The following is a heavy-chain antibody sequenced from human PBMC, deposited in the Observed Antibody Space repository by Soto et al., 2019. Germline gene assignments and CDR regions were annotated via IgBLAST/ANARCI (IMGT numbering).Heavy chain of an antibody. Sequence: GGSLRLSCAASGFTFSSYGMHWVRQAPGKGLEWVAVISYDGSNKYYADSVKGRFTISRDNSKNTLYLQMNSLRAEDTAVYYCANQAGRGYCSGGSCYPYYFDYWGQGTLVTVSS. J-gene: IGHJ4*02. CDR3: ANQAGRGYCSGGSCYPYYFDY. CDR1: GFTFSSYG. D-gene: IGHD2-15*01. CDR2: ISYDGSNK. V-gene: IGHV3-30*18.